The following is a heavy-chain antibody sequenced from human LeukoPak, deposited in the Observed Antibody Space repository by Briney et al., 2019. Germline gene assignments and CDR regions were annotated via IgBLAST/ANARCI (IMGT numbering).Heavy chain of an antibody. CDR2: IYSNEAT. Sequence: PSETLSLTCTVSGGSIKGYHWSWIRQPPGKGLEWIGYIYSNEATEYKPSLKSRVTISVDTSKNQFSLKLSSVTAADTAVYYCARNEGQQLSRSWFDPWGQGTLVTVSS. V-gene: IGHV4-59*12. D-gene: IGHD6-13*01. J-gene: IGHJ5*02. CDR3: ARNEGQQLSRSWFDP. CDR1: GGSIKGYH.